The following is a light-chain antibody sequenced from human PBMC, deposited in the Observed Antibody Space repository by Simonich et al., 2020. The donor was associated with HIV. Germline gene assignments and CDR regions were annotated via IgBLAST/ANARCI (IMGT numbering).Light chain of an antibody. CDR2: AAS. Sequence: DIQMTQSPSSLSASVVDRVTITCRASQSISSYLNWYQQKPGKAPKLLIYAASRLESGVPSRFSGSGSGTDYTLTISSLQPEDFATYYCQQYYSPLSMYTFGQGTKLEIK. J-gene: IGKJ2*01. V-gene: IGKV1-NL1*01. CDR1: QSISSY. CDR3: QQYYSPLSMYT.